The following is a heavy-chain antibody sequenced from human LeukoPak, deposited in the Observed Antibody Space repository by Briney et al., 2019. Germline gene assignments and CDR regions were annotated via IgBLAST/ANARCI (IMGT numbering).Heavy chain of an antibody. D-gene: IGHD2-21*02. CDR1: GGTFSSYY. V-gene: IGHV1-46*01. J-gene: IGHJ6*02. CDR3: ARARVTASCYYGMDV. CDR2: INPSGGST. Sequence: GASVKVSCKASGGTFSSYYMHWVRQAPGQGLEWMGIINPSGGSTSYAQKFQGRVTMTRDTSTSTVYMELSSLRSEDTAVYYCARARVTASCYYGMDVWGQGTTVTVSS.